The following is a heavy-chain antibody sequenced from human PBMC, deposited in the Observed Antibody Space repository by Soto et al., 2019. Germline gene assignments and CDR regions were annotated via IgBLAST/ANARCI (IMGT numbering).Heavy chain of an antibody. CDR3: ARGLSWSPYFES. Sequence: XETLSLTCTVSGASISTQSWNWIRQAPGKGLEWIGYLYYSGTTNYNPSLKSRVTISADTSKNQVSLKLTSVTAADTAVYFCARGLSWSPYFESWGQGILVTVSS. CDR1: GASISTQS. CDR2: LYYSGTT. D-gene: IGHD3-3*01. J-gene: IGHJ4*02. V-gene: IGHV4-59*11.